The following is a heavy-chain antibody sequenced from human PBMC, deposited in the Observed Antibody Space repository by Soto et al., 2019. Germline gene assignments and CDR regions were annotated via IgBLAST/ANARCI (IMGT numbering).Heavy chain of an antibody. D-gene: IGHD3-22*01. V-gene: IGHV3-30*18. CDR1: GFTFSDYG. CDR2: ISYDGSNK. CDR3: AKAETMTVVVLDY. Sequence: QVQLVESGGGVVQPGRSLRLSCVASGFTFSDYGMHWVRQAPGKGLEWVALISYDGSNKYYADSVKGRFIISRDNSKNTLYLQMNSLRAEDTAVYYCAKAETMTVVVLDYWGQGALVSVSS. J-gene: IGHJ4*02.